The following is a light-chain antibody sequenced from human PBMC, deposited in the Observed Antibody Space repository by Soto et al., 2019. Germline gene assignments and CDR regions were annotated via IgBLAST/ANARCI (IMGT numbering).Light chain of an antibody. CDR3: QQYGTSPPT. CDR1: QSIFGNY. Sequence: EVMLTQSPGTLSLSPGERATLSCTASQSIFGNYLAWYQQKSGQAPRLLIYGASNRATGIPDRFSGSGSGTDFTLTISRLEPEDFAVYYCQQYGTSPPTFGQGTKVEFK. V-gene: IGKV3-20*01. CDR2: GAS. J-gene: IGKJ1*01.